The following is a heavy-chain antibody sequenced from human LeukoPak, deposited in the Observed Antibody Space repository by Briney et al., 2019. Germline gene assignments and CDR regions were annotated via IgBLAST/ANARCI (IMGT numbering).Heavy chain of an antibody. D-gene: IGHD3-3*01. CDR2: IFSSGST. V-gene: IGHV4-4*07. CDR3: ARDLRNDFWSGYHPMGV. CDR1: GDSFTYYY. Sequence: SETLSLTCIVSGDSFTYYYWSWIRQSAGKELAWIGHIFSSGSTNYNPSLKSRVTMSIDTAKNQFSLKLSSVTAADTAVYYCARDLRNDFWSGYHPMGVWGKGTTVTVSS. J-gene: IGHJ6*03.